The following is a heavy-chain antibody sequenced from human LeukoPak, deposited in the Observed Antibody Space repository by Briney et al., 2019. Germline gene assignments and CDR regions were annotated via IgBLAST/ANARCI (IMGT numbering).Heavy chain of an antibody. CDR1: ASDFTNYV. D-gene: IGHD3-16*01. J-gene: IGHJ5*02. V-gene: IGHV1-18*01. Sequence: SVKVSFKSAASDFTNYVSSVGQPPPGEVLEWIDWISAYNGNTNYAQKLQGRVTMTTDTATSTAYMELRSLRSDDTAVYYCARDQYYDSKGWFDPWGQGTLVTVSS. CDR3: ARDQYYDSKGWFDP. CDR2: ISAYNGNT.